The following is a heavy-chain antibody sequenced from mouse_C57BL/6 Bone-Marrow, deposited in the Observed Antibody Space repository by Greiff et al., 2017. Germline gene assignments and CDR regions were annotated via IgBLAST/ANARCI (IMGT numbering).Heavy chain of an antibody. Sequence: QVQLKQPGAELVRPGTSVKLSCKASGYTFTSYWMHWVKQRPGQGLEWIGVIDPSDSYTNYNQKFKGKATLTVDTSSSTAYMQLSSLTSEDSAVYYCAREYGTPFAYWGQGTLVTVSA. V-gene: IGHV1-59*01. J-gene: IGHJ3*01. CDR1: GYTFTSYW. D-gene: IGHD2-10*02. CDR3: AREYGTPFAY. CDR2: IDPSDSYT.